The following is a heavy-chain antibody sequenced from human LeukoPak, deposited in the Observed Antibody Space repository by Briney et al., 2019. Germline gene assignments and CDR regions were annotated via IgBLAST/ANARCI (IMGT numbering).Heavy chain of an antibody. Sequence: ASVKVSCKASGGTFNSYVISWVRQAPGQGLEWMGGIIPIFGTANYAQKFQGRVTITMDESTSTAYMELSSLRSEDTAVYYCARSPRYCSSTSCYSPPATPYYYYMDVWGKGTTVTVSS. CDR1: GGTFNSYV. CDR2: IIPIFGTA. V-gene: IGHV1-69*05. J-gene: IGHJ6*03. CDR3: ARSPRYCSSTSCYSPPATPYYYYMDV. D-gene: IGHD2-2*01.